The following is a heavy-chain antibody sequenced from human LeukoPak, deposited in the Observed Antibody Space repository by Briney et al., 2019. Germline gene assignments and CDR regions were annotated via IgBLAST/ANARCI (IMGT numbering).Heavy chain of an antibody. J-gene: IGHJ4*02. D-gene: IGHD3-16*02. Sequence: GGSLRLSCAASGFTFNSCGMHWVRQAPGKGLEWVAVISYDGSSEYYADSVKGRFTISRDDSKNTLYLQMNSLSAGDTAVYYCAKATFGGVIDSLDHWGQGTLVTVSS. CDR3: AKATFGGVIDSLDH. CDR1: GFTFNSCG. CDR2: ISYDGSSE. V-gene: IGHV3-30*18.